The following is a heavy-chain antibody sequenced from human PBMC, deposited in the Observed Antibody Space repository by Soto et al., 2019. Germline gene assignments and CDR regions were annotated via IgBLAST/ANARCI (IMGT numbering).Heavy chain of an antibody. Sequence: XSVKVSCTCSGSTFTCYYMHWVRQATGQGLEWMGWINPNSGGTNYAQKFQGWVTMTRDTSISTAYMELSRLRSDDTAVYYCARAKRVAARTEVPYYYYYGMDVWGQGTTVTVSS. J-gene: IGHJ6*02. D-gene: IGHD6-6*01. CDR3: ARAKRVAARTEVPYYYYYGMDV. CDR1: GSTFTCYY. CDR2: INPNSGGT. V-gene: IGHV1-2*04.